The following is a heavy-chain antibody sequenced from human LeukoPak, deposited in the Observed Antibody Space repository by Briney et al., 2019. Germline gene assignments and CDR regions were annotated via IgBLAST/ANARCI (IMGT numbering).Heavy chain of an antibody. V-gene: IGHV3-21*01. D-gene: IGHD6-19*01. CDR3: ARHRYSSGRYSDY. CDR2: ISSDSSYI. CDR1: GFTFSSYS. J-gene: IGHJ4*02. Sequence: GGSLRLSCAASGFTFSSYSMNWVRQAPGKGLEWVSSISSDSSYIYYADSVKGRFTISRDNSKNSLYLQMNSLRAEDTAVYYCARHRYSSGRYSDYWGKGTLVTVSS.